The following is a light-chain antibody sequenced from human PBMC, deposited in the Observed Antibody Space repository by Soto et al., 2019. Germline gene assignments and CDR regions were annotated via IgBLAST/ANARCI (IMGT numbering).Light chain of an antibody. J-gene: IGLJ2*01. V-gene: IGLV1-44*01. Sequence: QSVLTQPPSASGTPGQRVTISCSGSSSNIGRNTVNWYQQLPGTAPKLLIYSNNQRPSGVPDRFSGSKSGTSASLAISGLPSEDEADYYCAAWDDSLNAVVLGGGTKLTVL. CDR1: SSNIGRNT. CDR3: AAWDDSLNAVV. CDR2: SNN.